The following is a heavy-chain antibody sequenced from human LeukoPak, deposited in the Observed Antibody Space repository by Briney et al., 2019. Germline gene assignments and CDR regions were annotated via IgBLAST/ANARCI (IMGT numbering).Heavy chain of an antibody. V-gene: IGHV1-2*02. D-gene: IGHD3-10*01. CDR3: ARDLKNYGHLGPLDY. CDR1: GYMFTGYY. CDR2: INPDSGVT. Sequence: ASVKVSCKASGYMFTGYYMHWVRQDPGQGLEWMGWINPDSGVTKYAQKYLGRVTMTRDTSISTAYMELSSLRSDDTAVYFCARDLKNYGHLGPLDYWGQGTLVTVSS. J-gene: IGHJ4*02.